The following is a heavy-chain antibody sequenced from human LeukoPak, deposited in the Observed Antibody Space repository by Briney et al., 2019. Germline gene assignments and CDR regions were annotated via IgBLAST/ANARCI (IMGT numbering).Heavy chain of an antibody. CDR2: VFRLQTVRT. Sequence: SETLSLTCTVSDSSITSTYYWAWFRQPPGEGLEWIATVFRLQTVRTFNNPSLESRVTMSLDPSQSQFSLNLTSVTAADTALYFCARVLHAPYLIDSWGQGTLVTVSS. D-gene: IGHD2-8*01. CDR1: DSSITSTYY. V-gene: IGHV4-38-2*02. CDR3: ARVLHAPYLIDS. J-gene: IGHJ4*02.